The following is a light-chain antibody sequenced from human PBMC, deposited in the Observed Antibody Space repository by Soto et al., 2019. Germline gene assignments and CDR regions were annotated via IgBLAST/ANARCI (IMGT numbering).Light chain of an antibody. J-gene: IGLJ1*01. CDR1: ISDVGHSNH. CDR2: GVT. Sequence: QSALTQPASVSGSPGQSITISCTGSISDVGHSNHVSWYQQHPGKAPKLIIYGVTNRPSGISNRFSGSKSGSTASLTISGLQPEDEADYYCNSYTISTTYVFGTGTKVTVL. CDR3: NSYTISTTYV. V-gene: IGLV2-14*03.